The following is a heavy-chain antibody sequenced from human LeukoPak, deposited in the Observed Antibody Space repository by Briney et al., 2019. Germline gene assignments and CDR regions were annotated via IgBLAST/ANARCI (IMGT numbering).Heavy chain of an antibody. J-gene: IGHJ4*02. V-gene: IGHV3-21*01. D-gene: IGHD6-19*01. Sequence: GGSLRLSCAATGFTFSSYSMNWVRQAPGKGLEWVSSISSSSSYIYYADSVKGRFTISRDNAKNSLYLQMNSLRAEDTAVYYCARDLGWGVVAGTGYFDYWGQGTLVTVSS. CDR3: ARDLGWGVVAGTGYFDY. CDR1: GFTFSSYS. CDR2: ISSSSSYI.